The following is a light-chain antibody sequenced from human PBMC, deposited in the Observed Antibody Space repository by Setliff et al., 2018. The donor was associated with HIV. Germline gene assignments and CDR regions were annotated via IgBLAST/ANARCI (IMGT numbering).Light chain of an antibody. CDR2: DVS. V-gene: IGLV2-11*01. CDR1: SSDVGGYNY. Sequence: QSALTQPRSVSGSPGQSVTISCTGTSSDVGGYNYVSWYQQHPGKAPKLMIYDVSERPSGVPDRFSGSKSANTASLTISGLQAEDEADYYCSSFTTGATVMFGGGTKVTVL. J-gene: IGLJ3*02. CDR3: SSFTTGATVM.